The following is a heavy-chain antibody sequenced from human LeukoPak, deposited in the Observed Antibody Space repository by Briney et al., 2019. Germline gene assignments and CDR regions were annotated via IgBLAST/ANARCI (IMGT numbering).Heavy chain of an antibody. CDR3: ARDAETAMVT. CDR1: GGSVSSGSYY. CDR2: IYYSGST. V-gene: IGHV4-61*01. D-gene: IGHD5-18*01. J-gene: IGHJ4*02. Sequence: SETLSLTCTVSGGSVSSGSYYWSWIRQPPGKGLEWIGYIYYSGSTNYNPSLKRRVTISVDTSKNQFSLKLGSVTAADTAVYYCARDAETAMVTWGQGTLVTVSS.